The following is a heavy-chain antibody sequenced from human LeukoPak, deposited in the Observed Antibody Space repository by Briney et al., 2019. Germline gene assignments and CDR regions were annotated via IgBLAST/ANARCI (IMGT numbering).Heavy chain of an antibody. CDR3: ARDPSYYDSSGYSDY. D-gene: IGHD3-22*01. CDR2: IIPILGIA. J-gene: IGHJ4*02. CDR1: GYTFTSYD. Sequence: SVKVSCKASGYTFTSYDINWVRQAPGQGLEWMGRIIPILGIANYAQKFQGRVTITADKSTSTAYMELSSLRSEDTAVYYCARDPSYYDSSGYSDYWGQGTLVTVSS. V-gene: IGHV1-69*04.